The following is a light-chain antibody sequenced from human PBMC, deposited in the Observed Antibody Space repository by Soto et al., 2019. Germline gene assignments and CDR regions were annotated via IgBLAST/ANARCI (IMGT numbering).Light chain of an antibody. CDR3: SSYKTSSPRV. CDR2: EVT. Sequence: LAQPASVSGSPGQSIAISCTGSSSDIGIYKYVSWYQQHPGKVPKLIIYEVTNRPSGVSNRFSGSKSGNTASLTISGLQAEDEADYYCSSYKTSSPRVFGLGTKVTV. V-gene: IGLV2-14*01. CDR1: SSDIGIYKY. J-gene: IGLJ1*01.